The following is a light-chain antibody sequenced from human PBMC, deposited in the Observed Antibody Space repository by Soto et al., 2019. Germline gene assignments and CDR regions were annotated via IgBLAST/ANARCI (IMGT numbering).Light chain of an antibody. V-gene: IGKV4-1*01. Sequence: DIVMTQSPDSLAVSLGERATINCKSSQSVLYSSNNKNNLAWYQQKPGQPPKLLIYWASSRESGVPVRFSGSGSGTDFTLAISGLQAEDVAIYYCQQYYSTPWTFGQGTKVEIK. CDR3: QQYYSTPWT. J-gene: IGKJ1*01. CDR1: QSVLYSSNNKNN. CDR2: WAS.